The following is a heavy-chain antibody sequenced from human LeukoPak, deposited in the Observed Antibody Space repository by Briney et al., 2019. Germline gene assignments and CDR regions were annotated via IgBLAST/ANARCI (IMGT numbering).Heavy chain of an antibody. D-gene: IGHD2-21*02. CDR3: ARDLNSVVVTAIGDYYFDY. J-gene: IGHJ4*02. Sequence: APVKVSCKASGYTFTSYGISWVRQAPGQGLEWMGWISAYNANTNYAQKLQGRVTMTTDTSTSTAYMELRSLRSDDTAVYYCARDLNSVVVTAIGDYYFDYWGQGTLVTVSS. CDR2: ISAYNANT. V-gene: IGHV1-18*01. CDR1: GYTFTSYG.